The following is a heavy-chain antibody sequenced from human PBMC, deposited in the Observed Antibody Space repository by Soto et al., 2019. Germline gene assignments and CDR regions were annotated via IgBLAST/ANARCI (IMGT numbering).Heavy chain of an antibody. J-gene: IGHJ4*02. CDR3: AKADRSYFDY. Sequence: EVQLLESGGGLVQPGGSLRLSCAASGFTFSSYAMSWVRQAPGKGLEWVSAISGSGGSTYYADSVKGRFTISRDNSKNTLDLQLNSLRAEETAGYYCAKADRSYFDYWGQGTLVTVSA. V-gene: IGHV3-23*01. CDR2: ISGSGGST. CDR1: GFTFSSYA.